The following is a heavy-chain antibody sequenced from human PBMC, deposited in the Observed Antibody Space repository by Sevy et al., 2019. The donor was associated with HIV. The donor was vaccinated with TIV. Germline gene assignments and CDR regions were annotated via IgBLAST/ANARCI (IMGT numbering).Heavy chain of an antibody. Sequence: GGSLRLSCAASGFTFTDYILHWVRQAPGKGLEWVAVIRNDGTKQYYADSVKGRFTISRDTNKDTPCLQMNSLRTEDTAVYFCVKDQYYGYGKYYTAPFKYWGQGTLVTVSS. J-gene: IGHJ4*02. D-gene: IGHD3-16*01. V-gene: IGHV3-33*03. CDR2: IRNDGTKQ. CDR3: VKDQYYGYGKYYTAPFKY. CDR1: GFTFTDYI.